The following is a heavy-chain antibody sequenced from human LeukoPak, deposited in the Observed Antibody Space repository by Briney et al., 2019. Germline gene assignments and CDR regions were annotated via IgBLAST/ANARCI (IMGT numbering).Heavy chain of an antibody. CDR3: ARDPQGYYGSGSYPLGPYYYYGMDV. V-gene: IGHV3-21*01. J-gene: IGHJ6*02. CDR1: GFTFSSCS. Sequence: KPGGSLRLSCAASGFTFSSCSMNWVRQAPGKGLEWVSSISSSSSYIYYADSVKGRFTISRDNAKNSLYLQVNSLRAEDTAVYYCARDPQGYYGSGSYPLGPYYYYGMDVWGQGTTVTVSS. D-gene: IGHD3-10*01. CDR2: ISSSSSYI.